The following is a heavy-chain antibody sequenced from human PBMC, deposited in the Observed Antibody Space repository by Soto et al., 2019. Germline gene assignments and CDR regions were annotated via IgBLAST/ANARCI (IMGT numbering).Heavy chain of an antibody. CDR3: ARHSGTYYGAFDI. Sequence: SSETLSLTCTVSGGSISSSSYYWGWIRQPPGKGLEWIGTIYYAASTYYNPSLKSRVTISVDTSKNQFSLNLSSVTAADTAVYYCARHSGTYYGAFDIWGQGTMVTVSS. CDR2: IYYAAST. CDR1: GGSISSSSYY. D-gene: IGHD1-26*01. J-gene: IGHJ3*02. V-gene: IGHV4-39*01.